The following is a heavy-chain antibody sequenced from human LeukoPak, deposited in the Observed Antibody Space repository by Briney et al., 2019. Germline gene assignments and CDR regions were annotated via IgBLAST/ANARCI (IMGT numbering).Heavy chain of an antibody. V-gene: IGHV4-59*01. CDR2: IYYSGST. CDR3: ASERRDGYNSGTSLTN. D-gene: IGHD5-24*01. CDR1: GDSFSNYY. J-gene: IGHJ4*02. Sequence: SETLSLTCSVSGDSFSNYYWTWLRQPPGKGLECLGYIYYSGSTSYSPSLKSRVTMSVETSKNKFSLQLSSVTAADKAVYYCASERRDGYNSGTSLTNWGQGTLVPVSS.